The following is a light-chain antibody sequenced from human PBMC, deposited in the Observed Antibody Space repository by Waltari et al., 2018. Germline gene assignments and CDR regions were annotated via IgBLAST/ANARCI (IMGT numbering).Light chain of an antibody. J-gene: IGKJ3*01. CDR2: AAS. Sequence: IDMSQSPSYLSASVGDSITVPCRGSQDIGNFLAWYQQTPGKRPKLLSCAASTLQAGVPSRVRGSGSGTDFTLTVSNLQPEDVATCHCEKYNTYPYAFGPGTKVDI. V-gene: IGKV1-27*01. CDR3: EKYNTYPYA. CDR1: QDIGNF.